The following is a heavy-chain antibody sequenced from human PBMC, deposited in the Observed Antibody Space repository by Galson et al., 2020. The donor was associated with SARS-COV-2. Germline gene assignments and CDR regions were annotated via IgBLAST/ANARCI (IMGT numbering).Heavy chain of an antibody. CDR2: LYSGGST. J-gene: IGHJ4*01. V-gene: IGHV3-53*01. CDR3: AGDLDYYGVGTIDY. D-gene: IGHD3-10*01. CDR1: EFSVSSNY. Sequence: GGSLRLPCAASEFSVSSNYMNWVRQAPGRGLEWIAALYSGGSTLYADSVKGRFTFSRDNSKNTVFLQMNSLEVEDTAIYYCAGDLDYYGVGTIDYWGQGALVTVSS.